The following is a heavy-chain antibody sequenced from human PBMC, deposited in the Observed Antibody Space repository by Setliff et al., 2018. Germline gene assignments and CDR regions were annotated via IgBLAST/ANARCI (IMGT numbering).Heavy chain of an antibody. CDR1: GYTFTGYY. D-gene: IGHD1-26*01. Sequence: ASVKVSCKASGYTFTGYYMHWVRQAPGQGLEWMGRINPNSGGTNYAQKFQGRVTMTRDTSISTAYMELSRLRSDDTAVYYCARGRGSYYYYMDVWGKGTTVTVS. CDR2: INPNSGGT. J-gene: IGHJ6*03. CDR3: ARGRGSYYYYMDV. V-gene: IGHV1-2*06.